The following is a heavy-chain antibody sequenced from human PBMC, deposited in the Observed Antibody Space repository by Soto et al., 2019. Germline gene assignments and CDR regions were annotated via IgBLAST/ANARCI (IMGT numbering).Heavy chain of an antibody. Sequence: QVPLVQSGAEVKKPGASVKVSCKASGYTFSSYDLSWVRQAPGQGLEWMGWIRIYNGNTKYAQKLQGRVTLTTDTSTSTAYMELRSLTSDDTAVYYCARGSSAPGFDPWGQGTLVTVSS. CDR1: GYTFSSYD. D-gene: IGHD3-22*01. V-gene: IGHV1-18*01. CDR2: IRIYNGNT. CDR3: ARGSSAPGFDP. J-gene: IGHJ5*02.